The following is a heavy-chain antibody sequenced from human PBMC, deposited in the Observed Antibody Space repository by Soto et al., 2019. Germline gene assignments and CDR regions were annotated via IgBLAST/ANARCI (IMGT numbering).Heavy chain of an antibody. CDR1: GFTLSSYW. CDR2: IKQDGSEK. Sequence: EVQLVESGGGLVQPGGSLRLSCAASGFTLSSYWMSWVRQAPGKGLEWVANIKQDGSEKYYVDSVKGRFTISRDNAKNSLYLQMNSLRAEDTAVYYCARALHYDSSGYYYDYYGMDVWGQGTTVTVSS. D-gene: IGHD3-22*01. CDR3: ARALHYDSSGYYYDYYGMDV. J-gene: IGHJ6*02. V-gene: IGHV3-7*03.